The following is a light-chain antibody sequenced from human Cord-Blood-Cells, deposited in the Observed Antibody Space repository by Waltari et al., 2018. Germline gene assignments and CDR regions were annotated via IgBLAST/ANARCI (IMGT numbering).Light chain of an antibody. Sequence: IQMTQSTSSLSASVGDRVTITCPASQSISSYLNWYQQKPGKAPNLLIYAASSLQSGVPSRFSGSGSGTEFALTISSLQPEDFATYYCQQSYSTLWTFGQGTKVEIK. CDR1: QSISSY. CDR2: AAS. J-gene: IGKJ1*01. V-gene: IGKV1-39*01. CDR3: QQSYSTLWT.